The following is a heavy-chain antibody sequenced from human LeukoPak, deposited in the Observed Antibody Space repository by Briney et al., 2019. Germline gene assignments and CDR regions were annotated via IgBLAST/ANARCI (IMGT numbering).Heavy chain of an antibody. CDR1: GDSVSSNSAA. CDR3: ARADPWRSGWHFDY. CDR2: TYYRSKWYN. J-gene: IGHJ4*02. Sequence: QTLSLTCAISGDSVSSNSAAWNWIRQSPSRGLEWLGRTYYRSKWYNDYAVSVKSRITINPDTSKSQFSLQLNSVTPEDTAVYYCARADPWRSGWHFDYWGQGTLVTVSS. D-gene: IGHD6-19*01. V-gene: IGHV6-1*01.